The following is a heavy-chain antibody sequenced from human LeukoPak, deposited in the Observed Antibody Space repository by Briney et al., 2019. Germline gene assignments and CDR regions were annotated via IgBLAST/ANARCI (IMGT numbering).Heavy chain of an antibody. CDR1: GGSFSGYY. Sequence: SSETLSLTCAVYGGSFSGYYWSWIRQPPGKGLEWIGEINHSGSTNYNPSLKSRVTISVDTSKNQFSLKLSSVTAADTAVYYCARGQPGRWLAYSFWGQGTLVTVSS. CDR3: ARGQPGRWLAYSF. D-gene: IGHD6-19*01. J-gene: IGHJ4*02. CDR2: INHSGST. V-gene: IGHV4-34*01.